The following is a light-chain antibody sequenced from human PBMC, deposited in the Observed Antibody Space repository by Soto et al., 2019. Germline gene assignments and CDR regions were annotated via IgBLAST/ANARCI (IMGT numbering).Light chain of an antibody. CDR1: TGAVTSGSY. CDR3: LLYYGGAQPVV. Sequence: QTVVTQEPSLTVSPGGTVTLTCASTTGAVTSGSYPSWFQQKPGQAPRALIYSTSNKYSWTPARFSGSLLGDKAALTLSGVQPEDEAEYYCLLYYGGAQPVVFGGGTKLTVL. J-gene: IGLJ2*01. CDR2: STS. V-gene: IGLV7-43*01.